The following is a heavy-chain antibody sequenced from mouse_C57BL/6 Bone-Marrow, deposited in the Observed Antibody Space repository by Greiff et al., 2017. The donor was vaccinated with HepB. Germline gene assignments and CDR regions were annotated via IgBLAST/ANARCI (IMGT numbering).Heavy chain of an antibody. Sequence: EVKLMESGGGLVKPGGSLKFSCAASGFTFSDYGMHWVRQAPEKGLEWVAYISSGRSTIYSADTVKGRFTISTDNAKTTLFLQMTSLRSEDTAMYYCARGGLLWLYWYFDVWGTGTTVTVSS. V-gene: IGHV5-17*01. CDR1: GFTFSDYG. D-gene: IGHD2-2*01. CDR2: ISSGRSTI. CDR3: ARGGLLWLYWYFDV. J-gene: IGHJ1*03.